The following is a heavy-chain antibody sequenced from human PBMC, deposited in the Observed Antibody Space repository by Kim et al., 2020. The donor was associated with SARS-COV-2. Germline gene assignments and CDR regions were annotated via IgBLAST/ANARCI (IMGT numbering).Heavy chain of an antibody. V-gene: IGHV4-59*08. CDR1: GGSISSYY. J-gene: IGHJ6*01. CDR2: IYYSGST. Sequence: SETLSLTCTVSGGSISSYYWSWIRQPPGKGLEWIGYIYYSGSTNYNPSLKSRVTISVDTSKNQFSLKLSSVTAADTAVYYCARLEVVPGANYYYGMDVWG. CDR3: ARLEVVPGANYYYGMDV. D-gene: IGHD2-15*01.